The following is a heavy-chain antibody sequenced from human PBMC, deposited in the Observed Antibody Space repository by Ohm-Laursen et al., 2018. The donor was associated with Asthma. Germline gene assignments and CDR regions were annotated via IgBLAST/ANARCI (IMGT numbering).Heavy chain of an antibody. CDR2: ISYDGSNK. V-gene: IGHV3-30*18. J-gene: IGHJ4*02. CDR1: GFTFSSYG. Sequence: SLRLSCSAPGFTFSSYGMHWVRQAPGKGLEWVAVISYDGSNKYYADSVKGRFTISRDNSKNTLYLQMNSLRAEDTAVYYCAKDHLLIAASAFDYWGQGTLVTVSS. D-gene: IGHD6-6*01. CDR3: AKDHLLIAASAFDY.